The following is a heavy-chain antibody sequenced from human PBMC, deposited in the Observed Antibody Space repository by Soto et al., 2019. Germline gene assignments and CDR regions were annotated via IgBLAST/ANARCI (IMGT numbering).Heavy chain of an antibody. CDR2: IIPIFGTA. D-gene: IGHD6-25*01. V-gene: IGHV1-69*01. Sequence: QVQLVQSGAEVKKPGSSVKVSCKASGGTFSSYAISWVRQAPGQGLEWMGGIIPIFGTANYAQKFQGRVTITADESTSTAYMELSSLRSEDTAVYYCARDAADTRAVHYYYGMDVWGQGTTVTVSS. CDR1: GGTFSSYA. CDR3: ARDAADTRAVHYYYGMDV. J-gene: IGHJ6*02.